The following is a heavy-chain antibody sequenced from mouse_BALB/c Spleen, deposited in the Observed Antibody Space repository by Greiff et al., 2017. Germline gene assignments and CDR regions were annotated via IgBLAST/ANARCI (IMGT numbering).Heavy chain of an antibody. Sequence: VQVVESGPGLVAPSQSLSITCTVSGFSLTGYGVNWVRQPPGKGLEWLGMIWGDGSTDYNSALKSRLSISKDNSKSQVFLKMNSLQTDDTARYYCARDSGRGGYAMDYWGQGTSVTVSS. CDR2: IWGDGST. V-gene: IGHV2-6-7*01. CDR3: ARDSGRGGYAMDY. J-gene: IGHJ4*01. CDR1: GFSLTGYG.